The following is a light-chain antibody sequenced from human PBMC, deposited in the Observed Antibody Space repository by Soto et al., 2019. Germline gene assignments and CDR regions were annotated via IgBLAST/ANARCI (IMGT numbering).Light chain of an antibody. V-gene: IGKV1D-16*01. Sequence: DVQMTQSPSSLSASVGDRVPITCRASQDINSYLAWYQQNPGNAPKSLIYAASSLQTGVPSRFSGSESGTDFTLTINNLQPEDSATYYCQQYNIYPLTFGGGTKLEIK. CDR3: QQYNIYPLT. CDR1: QDINSY. CDR2: AAS. J-gene: IGKJ4*01.